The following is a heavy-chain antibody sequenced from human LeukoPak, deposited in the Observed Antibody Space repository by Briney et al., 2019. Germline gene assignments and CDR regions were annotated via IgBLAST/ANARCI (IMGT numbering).Heavy chain of an antibody. V-gene: IGHV1-46*01. CDR3: ARVSSFDWLYYFDY. CDR2: INPSGGST. Sequence: GASVKVSCKASGYTFTSYFMHWVRQAPGQGLDWMGIINPSGGSTSYAQKFQGRVTMTRDTSTSTVYMELSRLRSDDTAIYYCARVSSFDWLYYFDYWGQGTLVTVSS. D-gene: IGHD3-9*01. J-gene: IGHJ4*02. CDR1: GYTFTSYF.